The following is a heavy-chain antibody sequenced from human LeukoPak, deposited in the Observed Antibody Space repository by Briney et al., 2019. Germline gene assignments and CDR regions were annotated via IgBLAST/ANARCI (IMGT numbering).Heavy chain of an antibody. V-gene: IGHV3-21*01. Sequence: GGSLRLSCTASGFTFGDYAMSWVRQAPGRGLEWVSSISSSSSYIYYADSVKGRFTISRDNAKNSLYLQMNSLRAEDTAVYYCARDRAKRGIAVAGTSFDYWGQGTLVTVSS. CDR3: ARDRAKRGIAVAGTSFDY. CDR2: ISSSSSYI. J-gene: IGHJ4*02. CDR1: GFTFGDYA. D-gene: IGHD6-19*01.